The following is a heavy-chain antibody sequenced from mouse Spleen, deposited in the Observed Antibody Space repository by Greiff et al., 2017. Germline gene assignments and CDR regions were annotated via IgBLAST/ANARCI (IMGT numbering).Heavy chain of an antibody. CDR1: GFTFSDYY. V-gene: IGHV5-16*01. CDR3: ARSYYHGGFAY. CDR2: INYDGSST. Sequence: DVKLVESEGGLVQPGSSMKLSCTASGFTFSDYYMAWVRQVPEKGLEWVANINYDGSSTYYLDSLKSRFIISRDNAKNILYLQMSSLKSEDTATYYCARSYYHGGFAYWGQGTLVTVSA. J-gene: IGHJ3*01. D-gene: IGHD1-1*01.